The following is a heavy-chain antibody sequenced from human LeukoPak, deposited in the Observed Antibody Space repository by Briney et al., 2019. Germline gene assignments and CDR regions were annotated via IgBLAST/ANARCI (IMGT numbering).Heavy chain of an antibody. CDR3: ARGYSNYGYAFDI. J-gene: IGHJ3*02. Sequence: PGGSLRLSCAASGFTFSSYSMKWVRQAPGKGLEWVSSISSSSIYIYYADSVKGRFTISRDNAKNSLYLQMNSLRAEDTAVYCCARGYSNYGYAFDIWGQGTMVTVSS. CDR2: ISSSSIYI. V-gene: IGHV3-21*01. CDR1: GFTFSSYS. D-gene: IGHD4-11*01.